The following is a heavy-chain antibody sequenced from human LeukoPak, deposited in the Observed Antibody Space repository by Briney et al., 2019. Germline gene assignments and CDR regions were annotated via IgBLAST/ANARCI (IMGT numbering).Heavy chain of an antibody. Sequence: ASVKVSCKVSGYALTGLSIHWVRQAPGKGLEWMGGFDSDEGETTYAEKFQGRVTMTEDTSTDTAYMELSSLRSEDTAVYYCARANTGYSSSWPFYNWFDPWGQGTLVTVSS. D-gene: IGHD6-13*01. J-gene: IGHJ5*02. CDR2: FDSDEGET. CDR3: ARANTGYSSSWPFYNWFDP. V-gene: IGHV1-24*01. CDR1: GYALTGLS.